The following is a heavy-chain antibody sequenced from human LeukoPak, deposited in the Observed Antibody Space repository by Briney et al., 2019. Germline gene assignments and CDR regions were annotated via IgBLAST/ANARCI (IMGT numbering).Heavy chain of an antibody. D-gene: IGHD3-3*01. CDR2: IYYSGST. CDR1: GVSISSGGYY. V-gene: IGHV4-31*03. Sequence: SETLSLTCTVSGVSISSGGYYWSWLRQHPGKGLEWIGYIYYSGSTYYDPSLKSRVTISVDTSKSQFSLKLSSVTAADTAVYYCARAPLDSHFDPWGQGTLVTVSS. J-gene: IGHJ5*02. CDR3: ARAPLDSHFDP.